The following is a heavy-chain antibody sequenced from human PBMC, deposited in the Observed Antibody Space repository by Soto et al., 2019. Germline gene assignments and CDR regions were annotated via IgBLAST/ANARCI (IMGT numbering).Heavy chain of an antibody. CDR2: ISYDGSNK. J-gene: IGHJ3*02. CDR3: ATHLAHGGLAAFHI. CDR1: GFTFSFYG. Sequence: QVQLVESGGGVVQPGRSLRLSCAASGFTFSFYGMHWVRQAPGKGLEWVAVISYDGSNKYYADSVKGRFTISRDNSKNTLYLQMNSLRAEDTAVYYCATHLAHGGLAAFHIWGQGTMVTVSS. D-gene: IGHD3-9*01. V-gene: IGHV3-30*03.